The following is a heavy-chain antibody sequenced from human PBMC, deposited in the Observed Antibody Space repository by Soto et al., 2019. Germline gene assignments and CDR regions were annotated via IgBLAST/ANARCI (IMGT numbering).Heavy chain of an antibody. J-gene: IGHJ5*02. V-gene: IGHV6-1*01. CDR2: TYYRSRFFS. CDR3: ARDRYSSSGWFDP. CDR1: GDSVSSYSAA. D-gene: IGHD6-6*01. Sequence: PSQTLSLTCAISGDSVSSYSAAWNWIRQSPSGGLEWLGRTYYRSRFFSDYAESAKSRIIISPDTSKNQFSLQLKSVTPEDTAVYYCARDRYSSSGWFDPWGQGTPVTVSS.